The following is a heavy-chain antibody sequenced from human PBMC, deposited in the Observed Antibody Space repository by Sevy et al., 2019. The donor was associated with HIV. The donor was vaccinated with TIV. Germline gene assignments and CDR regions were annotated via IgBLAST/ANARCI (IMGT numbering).Heavy chain of an antibody. CDR2: IRSKDYGGTT. CDR1: GFTFGDFA. D-gene: IGHD2-21*01. Sequence: GGSLRLSCTTSGFTFGDFAMSWFRQAPGKGVEWVGFIRSKDYGGTTEYAASVKGRFTISRDDSKNIAYMQMNSLKTEDTAVYFCTRDGGGGNILASYYYYDMDVWGQGTTVTVSS. J-gene: IGHJ6*02. V-gene: IGHV3-49*03. CDR3: TRDGGGGNILASYYYYDMDV.